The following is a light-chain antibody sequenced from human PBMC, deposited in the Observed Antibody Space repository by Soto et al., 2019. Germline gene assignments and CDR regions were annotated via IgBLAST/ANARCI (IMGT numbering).Light chain of an antibody. CDR3: QQANSFPLT. J-gene: IGKJ4*01. V-gene: IGKV1-12*01. CDR2: DAS. CDR1: QGISSW. Sequence: DVQMPQSPSSVSTSVGDRVTLTCGACQGISSWLAWYQQKPEKAPKLVIYDASSLQSGVPSRFSGSGSGTDFTLTISSLQPEDFATYYCQQANSFPLTFGGGTKVDIK.